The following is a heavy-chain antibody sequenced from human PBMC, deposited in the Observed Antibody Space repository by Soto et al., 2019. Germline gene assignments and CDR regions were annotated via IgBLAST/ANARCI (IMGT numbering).Heavy chain of an antibody. D-gene: IGHD6-13*01. CDR3: AIEKQQLAYPRDY. V-gene: IGHV4-39*02. CDR2: IYYSGST. Sequence: SETLSLTCTVSGGSISSSSYYWGWIRQPPGKGLEWIGSIYYSGSTYYNPSLKSRVTISVDTSKNQFSLKLSSVTAADTAVYYCAIEKQQLAYPRDYWGQGTLVTVSS. J-gene: IGHJ4*02. CDR1: GGSISSSSYY.